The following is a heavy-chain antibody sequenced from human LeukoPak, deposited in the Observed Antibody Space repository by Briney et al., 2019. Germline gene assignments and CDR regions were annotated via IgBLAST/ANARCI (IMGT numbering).Heavy chain of an antibody. J-gene: IGHJ3*02. CDR3: AKDTLIVGATYDAFDI. CDR1: GFTFSSYG. D-gene: IGHD1-26*01. Sequence: GGSLRLSCAASGFTFSSYGMHWVRQAPGKGLEWVAFIRYDGSNKYYADSVKGRFTISRDNSKNTLYLQMNSLRAEDTAVYYCAKDTLIVGATYDAFDIWGQGTMVTVSS. CDR2: IRYDGSNK. V-gene: IGHV3-30*02.